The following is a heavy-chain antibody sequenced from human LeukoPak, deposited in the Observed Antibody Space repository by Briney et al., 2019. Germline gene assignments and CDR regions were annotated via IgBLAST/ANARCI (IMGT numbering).Heavy chain of an antibody. D-gene: IGHD5-24*01. CDR3: AKGDDIGKHPTRTYYFDI. CDR1: GFIFSRHA. Sequence: GWSLRLSCAASGFIFSRHAMSWVRQAPGKGLEWVSTTGLESVHTLCADSVQGRFTVSRDNSRNTLDLQMDNLRVDDTAVYYCAKGDDIGKHPTRTYYFDIWGQGTLVTVSS. J-gene: IGHJ4*02. V-gene: IGHV3-23*01. CDR2: TGLESVHT.